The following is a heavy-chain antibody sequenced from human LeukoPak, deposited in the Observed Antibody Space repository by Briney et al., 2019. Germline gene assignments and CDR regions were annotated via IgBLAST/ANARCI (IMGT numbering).Heavy chain of an antibody. CDR3: ARVPYYYDSTGARGGYYYFGLDF. CDR1: GGPINGYF. CDR2: ISYSGST. Sequence: SETLCLTCAVSGGPINGYFWSWIRQLPGKGLEWIGNISYSGSTNYNPSLKSRVTISVDTSKNQFSLKLNSVTAADTAMYYCARVPYYYDSTGARGGYYYFGLDFWGQGTTVTVSS. J-gene: IGHJ6*02. V-gene: IGHV4-59*08. D-gene: IGHD3-22*01.